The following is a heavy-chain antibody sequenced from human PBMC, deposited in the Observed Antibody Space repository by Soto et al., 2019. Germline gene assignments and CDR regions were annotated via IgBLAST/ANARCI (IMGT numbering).Heavy chain of an antibody. CDR1: GFTFSDYY. D-gene: IGHD2-8*01. CDR3: ARRRRTDMDDVVLMHDFDF. V-gene: IGHV3-11*01. Sequence: QVQLVESGGGLVKPGGSLRLSCAASGFTFSDYYMSWIRQAPGRGLEWLSYINRNGRNRDYADSVRGRFTISRDNAKTSLYLEMNGLSVEETAVYYCARRRRTDMDDVVLMHDFDFWGQGTLVTVSS. CDR2: INRNGRNR. J-gene: IGHJ4*02.